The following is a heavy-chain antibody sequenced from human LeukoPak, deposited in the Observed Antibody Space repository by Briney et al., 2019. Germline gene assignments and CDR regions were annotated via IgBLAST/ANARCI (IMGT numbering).Heavy chain of an antibody. J-gene: IGHJ4*02. D-gene: IGHD2-2*01. CDR1: GGTFSSYE. CDR3: ASGTTDIVVVPATLRNYYFDY. Sequence: ASVKVSCKASGGTFSSYEISWARQAPGQGLEWMGGIIPMFGTAKYAQKFQDRVTITTDKSTSTAYMELSSLRSEDTAVYYCASGTTDIVVVPATLRNYYFDYWGQGTLVTVSS. V-gene: IGHV1-69*05. CDR2: IIPMFGTA.